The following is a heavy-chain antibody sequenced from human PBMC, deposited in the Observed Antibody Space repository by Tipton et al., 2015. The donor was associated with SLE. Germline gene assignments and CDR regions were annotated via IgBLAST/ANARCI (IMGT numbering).Heavy chain of an antibody. CDR2: IYTSGST. CDR3: ARVGVGATTGYYYYYMDV. J-gene: IGHJ6*03. Sequence: LRLSCTVSGGPISSYYWSWIRQPAGKGLEWIGRIYTSGSTNYNPSLKSRVTISVDTSNNQFSLKLSSVTAADTAVYYCARVGVGATTGYYYYYMDVWGKGTTVTVSS. D-gene: IGHD1-26*01. V-gene: IGHV4-4*07. CDR1: GGPISSYY.